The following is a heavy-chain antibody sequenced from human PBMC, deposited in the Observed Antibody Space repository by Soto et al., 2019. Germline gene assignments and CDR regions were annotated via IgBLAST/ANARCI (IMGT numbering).Heavy chain of an antibody. Sequence: PSETLSLTFTVSGDSISDDYWTWIRQPPGKALEWIGYVYYSGSTSYNPSFKSRVTIAVDTSKTQFSLKLNSVTAADTAVYYCARVRTTLDFYYYYMDVWGIGTTVTVSS. D-gene: IGHD3-10*01. CDR1: GDSISDDY. V-gene: IGHV4-59*08. J-gene: IGHJ6*03. CDR3: ARVRTTLDFYYYYMDV. CDR2: VYYSGST.